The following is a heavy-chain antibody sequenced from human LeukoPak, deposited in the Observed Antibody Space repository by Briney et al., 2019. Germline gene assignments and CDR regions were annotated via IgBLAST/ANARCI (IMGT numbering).Heavy chain of an antibody. CDR1: GYSFTDYY. Sequence: GASVKVSCKTSGYSFTDYYMHWVRQAPGQGLEWMGWINPNSGGTSSAQKFQGRVTMTRDTSITTVYMEVSWLTSDDTAVYYCARDLDSSGWYVDGLDVWGQGTTVTVSS. CDR3: ARDLDSSGWYVDGLDV. D-gene: IGHD6-19*01. V-gene: IGHV1-2*02. J-gene: IGHJ6*02. CDR2: INPNSGGT.